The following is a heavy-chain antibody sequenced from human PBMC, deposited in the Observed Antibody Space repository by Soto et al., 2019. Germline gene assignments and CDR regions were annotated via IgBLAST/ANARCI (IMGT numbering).Heavy chain of an antibody. J-gene: IGHJ4*02. D-gene: IGHD3-22*01. V-gene: IGHV3-21*01. CDR2: ITSSSSYI. CDR1: GFTFSLYS. Sequence: GGSLRLSCAASGFTFSLYSMIWVRQAPGKGLEWVSSITSSSSYIYYEDSLKGRFTISRDNAKNSLFLQLDSLRAEDTAVYFCVRARSTDSRPDYWGQGTLVTVSS. CDR3: VRARSTDSRPDY.